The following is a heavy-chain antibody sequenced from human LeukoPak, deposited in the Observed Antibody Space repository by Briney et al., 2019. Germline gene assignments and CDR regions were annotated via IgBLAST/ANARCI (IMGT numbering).Heavy chain of an antibody. Sequence: ASVKVSCKASGYTFTGYYMHWMRQAPGQGLEWMGWINHNRGGTNYAQKFHGRVTMTRDTSISTAYMELSRLRSDDTAVYYCARDQTGGLGLLWFGEFQYYMDVWGKGTTVTVSS. CDR2: INHNRGGT. D-gene: IGHD3-10*01. V-gene: IGHV1-2*02. J-gene: IGHJ6*03. CDR1: GYTFTGYY. CDR3: ARDQTGGLGLLWFGEFQYYMDV.